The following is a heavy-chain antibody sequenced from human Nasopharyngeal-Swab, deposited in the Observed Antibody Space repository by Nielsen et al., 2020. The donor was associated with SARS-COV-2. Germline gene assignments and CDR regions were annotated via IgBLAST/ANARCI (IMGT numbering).Heavy chain of an antibody. Sequence: GESLKISCAASGFTFSNYNMNWVRQAPGKGLEWVSSISSSTTYIYYADSVKGRFTISRDNAKNPLYLQMNSLRAEDTAVYYCARDGLDYDFWSAYFMDVWGQGTTVTVSS. CDR3: ARDGLDYDFWSAYFMDV. CDR1: GFTFSNYN. D-gene: IGHD3-3*01. CDR2: ISSSTTYI. V-gene: IGHV3-21*01. J-gene: IGHJ6*02.